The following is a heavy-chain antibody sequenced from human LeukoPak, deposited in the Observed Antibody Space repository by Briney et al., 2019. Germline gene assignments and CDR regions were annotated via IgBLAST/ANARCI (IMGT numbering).Heavy chain of an antibody. CDR1: VGSISSSSYY. Sequence: PSETLSLTCTVSVGSISSSSYYWGWIRQPPGKGLEWIGSIYYSGSTYYNPSLKSRVTISVDTSKNQFSLKLSSVTAADTAVYYCARQKDIVVVPALNWFDPWGQGTLVTVSS. V-gene: IGHV4-39*01. J-gene: IGHJ5*02. D-gene: IGHD2-2*01. CDR3: ARQKDIVVVPALNWFDP. CDR2: IYYSGST.